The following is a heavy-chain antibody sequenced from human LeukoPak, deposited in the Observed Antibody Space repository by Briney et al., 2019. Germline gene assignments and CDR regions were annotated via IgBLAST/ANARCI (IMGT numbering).Heavy chain of an antibody. CDR3: ARFILVVPASIDNWFDP. J-gene: IGHJ5*02. D-gene: IGHD2-2*01. CDR1: GYSFTSYW. Sequence: GESLKISCKGSGYSFTSYWIGWVRQMPGKGLEWMGIIYPGDSDTRYSPSFQGQVTISADKSISTAYLQWSSLKASDTAMYYCARFILVVPASIDNWFDPWGQGTLVTVSS. CDR2: IYPGDSDT. V-gene: IGHV5-51*01.